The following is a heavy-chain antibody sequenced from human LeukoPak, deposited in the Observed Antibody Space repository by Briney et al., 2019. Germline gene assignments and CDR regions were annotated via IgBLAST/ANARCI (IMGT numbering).Heavy chain of an antibody. V-gene: IGHV4-59*08. CDR3: ARVDTEYYDILTGYYTGFFDY. Sequence: SETLSLTCTVSGGSISSYDWSWIRQPPGKGLEWIGYIHYSGSTNYNPSLKSRVTISVDTSKNQFSLKLSSVTAADTAVYYCARVDTEYYDILTGYYTGFFDYWGQGTLVTVSS. D-gene: IGHD3-9*01. CDR2: IHYSGST. CDR1: GGSISSYD. J-gene: IGHJ4*02.